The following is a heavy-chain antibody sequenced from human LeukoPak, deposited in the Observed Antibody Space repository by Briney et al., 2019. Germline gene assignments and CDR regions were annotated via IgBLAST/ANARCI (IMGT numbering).Heavy chain of an antibody. CDR3: ARILTTFDS. Sequence: PSETLSLTCAVYGGSFSTYYWSWIRQPPGKRLEWIGSFYYIGGTYYNPSLEGRVTISADSSKNQFSLKLTSVTAADTALYYCARILTTFDSWGQGTLVTVSS. D-gene: IGHD4-11*01. J-gene: IGHJ4*02. V-gene: IGHV4-39*01. CDR1: GGSFSTYY. CDR2: FYYIGGT.